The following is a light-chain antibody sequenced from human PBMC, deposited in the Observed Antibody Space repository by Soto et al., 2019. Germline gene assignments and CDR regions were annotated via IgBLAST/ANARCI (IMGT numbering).Light chain of an antibody. Sequence: EIVMTQSPATLSVSPGERVTLSCRASQSVFTNLAWSQHKPGQAPRLLIYGASTRATGIPARFSGSGSGTEFTPTISSLQSEDCAVYYCQQYNNWPYTFGQGTKVEIK. J-gene: IGKJ2*01. V-gene: IGKV3-15*01. CDR1: QSVFTN. CDR3: QQYNNWPYT. CDR2: GAS.